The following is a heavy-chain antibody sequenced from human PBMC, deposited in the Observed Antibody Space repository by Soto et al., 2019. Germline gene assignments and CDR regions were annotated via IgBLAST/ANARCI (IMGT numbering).Heavy chain of an antibody. J-gene: IGHJ4*02. CDR1: GFAFSVTC. CDR2: MCSHSDDT. D-gene: IGHD6-19*01. V-gene: IGHV3-11*03. Sequence: GGSLRLSCAASGFAFSVTCMSWIRQAPGKGLEWVSHMCSHSDDTKYADSVRGRFTISRDNAKNSLDLQMNSLRPEDTAVYYCAKGGRQWLVTSDFNYWGQGALVTVSS. CDR3: AKGGRQWLVTSDFNY.